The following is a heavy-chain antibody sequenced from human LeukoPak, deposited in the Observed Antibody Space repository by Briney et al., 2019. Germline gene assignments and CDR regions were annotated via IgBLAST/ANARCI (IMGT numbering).Heavy chain of an antibody. CDR1: GYTFTSYD. V-gene: IGHV1-8*01. D-gene: IGHD6-13*01. Sequence: ASVKVSCKASGYTFTSYDINWVRQATGQGLEWMGWMNPNMGNTGYAQKFQGRGTMTSNSCISTAYMELSSLRSEDTAVYYCARGLQAAAGTIDYWGQGTLVTVSS. CDR2: MNPNMGNT. CDR3: ARGLQAAAGTIDY. J-gene: IGHJ4*02.